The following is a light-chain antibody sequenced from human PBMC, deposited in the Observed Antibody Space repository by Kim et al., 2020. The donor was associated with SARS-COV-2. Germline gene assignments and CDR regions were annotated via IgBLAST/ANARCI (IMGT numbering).Light chain of an antibody. V-gene: IGKV1-12*01. CDR2: AAS. J-gene: IGKJ1*01. CDR1: QGTASW. Sequence: ASVGDRCTITCRARQGTASWLAWYQPKPGTAPNLLIFAASGLQSGVPSRFSDGGSGTDFAHTSSGLRRGDCATYYCQQANTFPWTFGQGAKVDIK. CDR3: QQANTFPWT.